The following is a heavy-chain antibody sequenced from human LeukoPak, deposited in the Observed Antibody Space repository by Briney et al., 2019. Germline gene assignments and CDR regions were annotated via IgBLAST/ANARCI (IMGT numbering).Heavy chain of an antibody. Sequence: GESLKISCKGSGYSFTSYWIGWVRQMPGKGLEWMGIFYPGDSDTRYSPSFQGQVTISADKSISTAYLQWSSLKASDTAMYYCARVDYDFWSGYYPFAYYYYGMDVWGQGTTVTVSS. V-gene: IGHV5-51*01. CDR2: FYPGDSDT. D-gene: IGHD3-3*01. J-gene: IGHJ6*02. CDR3: ARVDYDFWSGYYPFAYYYYGMDV. CDR1: GYSFTSYW.